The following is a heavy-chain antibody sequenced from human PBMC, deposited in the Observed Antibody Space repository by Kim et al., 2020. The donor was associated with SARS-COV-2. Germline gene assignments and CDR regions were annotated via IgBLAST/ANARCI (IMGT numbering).Heavy chain of an antibody. CDR2: IYYSGST. J-gene: IGHJ5*02. CDR3: ARHTPPGNLDP. CDR1: GGSISSSSYY. Sequence: SETLSLTCTVSGGSISSSSYYWGWIRQPPGKGLEWIGSIYYSGSTYYNPSLKSRVTISVDTSKNQFSLKLSSLTAADTAVYYCARHTPPGNLDPWGQGTLVTVSS. V-gene: IGHV4-39*01.